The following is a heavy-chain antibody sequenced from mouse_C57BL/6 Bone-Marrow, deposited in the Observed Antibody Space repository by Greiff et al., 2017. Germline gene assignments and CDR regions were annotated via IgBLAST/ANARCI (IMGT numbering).Heavy chain of an antibody. CDR3: ARGGPIWLLWYFDV. CDR2: INPNNGGT. CDR1: GYTFTDYY. D-gene: IGHD2-2*01. V-gene: IGHV1-26*01. Sequence: VQLQQSGPELVKPGASVKISCKASGYTFTDYYMNWVKQSPGKSLEWIGDINPNNGGTSYNQKFKGKATLTVDKSSSTAYMQLRSLTAEDSAVYDCARGGPIWLLWYFDVWGTGTTVTVSA. J-gene: IGHJ1*03.